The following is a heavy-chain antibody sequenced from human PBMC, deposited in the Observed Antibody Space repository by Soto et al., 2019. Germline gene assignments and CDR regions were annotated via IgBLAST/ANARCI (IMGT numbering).Heavy chain of an antibody. CDR1: GYTFTSYD. CDR3: ARGRKRYCSSTSCYXGYWFDP. CDR2: MNPNSGNT. J-gene: IGHJ5*02. V-gene: IGHV1-8*01. Sequence: GASVKVSCKASGYTFTSYDINWVRQATGQGLEWMGWMNPNSGNTGYAQKFQGRVTMTRNTSISTAYMELSSLRSEDTAVYYCARGRKRYCSSTSCYXGYWFDPWGQGTLVTVSS. D-gene: IGHD2-2*01.